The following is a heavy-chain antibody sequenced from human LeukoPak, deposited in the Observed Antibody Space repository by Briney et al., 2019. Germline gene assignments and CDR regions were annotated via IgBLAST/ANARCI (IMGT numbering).Heavy chain of an antibody. Sequence: PGGSLRLSCAASGFTFDDYAMHWVRQAPGKGLEWVSGISWNSGSIGYVDSVKGRFTISRDNAKNSLYLQMNSLRAEDTAVYYCARDHPFTMVRGVEPSDYWGQGTLVTVSS. CDR1: GFTFDDYA. CDR3: ARDHPFTMVRGVEPSDY. D-gene: IGHD3-10*01. CDR2: ISWNSGSI. V-gene: IGHV3-9*01. J-gene: IGHJ4*02.